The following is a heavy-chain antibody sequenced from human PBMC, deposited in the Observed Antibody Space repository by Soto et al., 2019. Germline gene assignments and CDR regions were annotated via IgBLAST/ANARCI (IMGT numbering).Heavy chain of an antibody. D-gene: IGHD4-4*01. Sequence: SEPLSLTCTVSGGSISSYYWSWIRQPPGKGLEWIGYIYYSGSTNYNPSLKSRVTISVDTSKNQFSLKLNSVTAADTAVYYCARGYRSLDYWGQGTLVTVSS. CDR2: IYYSGST. J-gene: IGHJ4*02. CDR1: GGSISSYY. CDR3: ARGYRSLDY. V-gene: IGHV4-59*01.